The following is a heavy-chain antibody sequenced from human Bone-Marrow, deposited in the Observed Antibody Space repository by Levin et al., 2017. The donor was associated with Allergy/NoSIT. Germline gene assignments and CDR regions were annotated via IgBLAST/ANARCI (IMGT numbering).Heavy chain of an antibody. Sequence: GGSLRLSCAASGFNTNIYWMAWVRQAPGKGLEWVANINQDGGERYYADSVKGRFTISRDNAETSLVLQMNTLRVEDTAVYYCATAFDGGFDIWGQGTLVTVSS. CDR1: GFNTNIYW. D-gene: IGHD3-10*01. V-gene: IGHV3-7*01. CDR3: ATAFDGGFDI. J-gene: IGHJ5*02. CDR2: INQDGGER.